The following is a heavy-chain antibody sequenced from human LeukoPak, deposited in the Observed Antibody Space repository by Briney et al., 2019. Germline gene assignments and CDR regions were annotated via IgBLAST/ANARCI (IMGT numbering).Heavy chain of an antibody. V-gene: IGHV4-59*01. CDR3: ARSILTGYYYYMDV. Sequence: KTSETLSLTCTVSGGSISSYYWSWIRQPPGKGLEWIGYIYYSGSTNYNPSLKSRLTISVDTSKNQFSLKLSSVTAADTAVYYCARSILTGYYYYMDVWGKGTTVTISS. J-gene: IGHJ6*03. D-gene: IGHD3-9*01. CDR2: IYYSGST. CDR1: GGSISSYY.